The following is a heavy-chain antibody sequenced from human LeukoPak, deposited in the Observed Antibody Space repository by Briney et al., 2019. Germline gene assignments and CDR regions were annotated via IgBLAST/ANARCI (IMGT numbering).Heavy chain of an antibody. CDR3: ARGERWLDP. V-gene: IGHV4-59*01. CDR2: IYYSGSA. D-gene: IGHD1-1*01. Sequence: SETLSLTCTVSGASISSDYWSWIRQPPGKGLEWIGNIYYSGSATYNPSLKSRVTISLDMSKNQLSLKLSSVTAADTAVYYCARGERWLDPWGQGTLVAVSS. J-gene: IGHJ5*02. CDR1: GASISSDY.